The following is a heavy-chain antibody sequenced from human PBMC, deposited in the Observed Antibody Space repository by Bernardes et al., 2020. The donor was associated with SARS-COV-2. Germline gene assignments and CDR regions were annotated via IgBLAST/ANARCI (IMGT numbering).Heavy chain of an antibody. V-gene: IGHV3-23*01. D-gene: IGHD3-16*01. CDR3: TKDLIAGTLGGLPQTFDY. CDR2: ISCSGGTT. Sequence: GGSLRLSCAASGFAFTSYALSWVRQAPGKGLEWVSVISCSGGTTYYSDSVKGRFTISRDNSQNMLYLQMSSLRAEDTAIYFCTKDLIAGTLGGLPQTFDYWGQGTLVTVSS. J-gene: IGHJ4*02. CDR1: GFAFTSYA.